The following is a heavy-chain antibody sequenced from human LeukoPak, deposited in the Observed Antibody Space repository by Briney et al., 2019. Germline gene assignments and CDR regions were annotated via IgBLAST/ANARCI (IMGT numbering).Heavy chain of an antibody. D-gene: IGHD3-22*01. Sequence: PGGSLRLSCAASGFAVSSNYMSWVRQAPGKGLEWVSVIYSGGSTYYADSVKGRFTISRDNSKNTLYLQMNSLRAEDTAVYYCASNLGIDSSVSYWGQGTLVTVSS. J-gene: IGHJ4*02. CDR1: GFAVSSNY. CDR3: ASNLGIDSSVSY. V-gene: IGHV3-53*01. CDR2: IYSGGST.